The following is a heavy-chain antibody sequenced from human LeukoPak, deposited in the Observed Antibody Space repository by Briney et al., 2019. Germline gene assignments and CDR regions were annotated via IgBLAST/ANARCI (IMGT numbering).Heavy chain of an antibody. V-gene: IGHV4-38-2*02. CDR3: ARSPLGYCSSTSCLGEYYFDY. CDR2: IYHSGST. CDR1: GGSISSYY. Sequence: SETLSLTCTVSGGSISSYYWGWIRQPPGKGLEWIGSIYHSGSTYYNPSLKSRVTISVDTSKNQFSLKLSSVTAADTAVYYCARSPLGYCSSTSCLGEYYFDYWGQGTLVTVSS. D-gene: IGHD2-2*01. J-gene: IGHJ4*02.